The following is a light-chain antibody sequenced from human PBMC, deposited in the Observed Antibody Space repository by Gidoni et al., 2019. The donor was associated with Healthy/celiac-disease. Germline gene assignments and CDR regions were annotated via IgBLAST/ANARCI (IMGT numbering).Light chain of an antibody. CDR1: SSNIGRNY. J-gene: IGLJ2*01. Sequence: QSVLTQPPSASGTPGPRVTISCSGSSSNIGRNYVYWSQQLPGTSPQLLIYRNNPRPSGVPDRFSGSKSGTSASLAISGLRSEDEADYYCAAWDDSLSGPKVFGGGTKLTVL. CDR3: AAWDDSLSGPKV. CDR2: RNN. V-gene: IGLV1-47*01.